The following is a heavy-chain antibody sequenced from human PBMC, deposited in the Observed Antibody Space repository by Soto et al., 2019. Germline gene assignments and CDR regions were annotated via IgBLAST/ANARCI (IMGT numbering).Heavy chain of an antibody. J-gene: IGHJ4*02. V-gene: IGHV4-59*01. CDR3: ARRPLCSGGRCYSKLYFDY. Sequence: SETLSLTCTVSGGSISRYYWSWIRQPPGKGLEWIGYIYYSGSTNYNPSLKSRVTISVDTSKNQFSLKLSSVTAADTAVYYCARRPLCSGGRCYSKLYFDYWGQGTLVTVSS. CDR1: GGSISRYY. CDR2: IYYSGST. D-gene: IGHD2-15*01.